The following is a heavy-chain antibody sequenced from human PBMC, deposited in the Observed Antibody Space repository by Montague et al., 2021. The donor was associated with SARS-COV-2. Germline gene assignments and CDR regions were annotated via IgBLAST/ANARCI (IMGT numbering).Heavy chain of an antibody. CDR2: IYYSGST. CDR1: GGSISSSSYY. CDR3: ARSQDCSNTSCHFDY. Sequence: SETLSLTCTVSGGSISSSSYYWGWIRQPPRKGLEWIGSIYYSGSTYYNPSLKSRVTISVDTSKNQFSLKLSSVTAADTAVYYCARSQDCSNTSCHFDYWGQGTLVTVSS. J-gene: IGHJ4*02. V-gene: IGHV4-39*01. D-gene: IGHD2-2*01.